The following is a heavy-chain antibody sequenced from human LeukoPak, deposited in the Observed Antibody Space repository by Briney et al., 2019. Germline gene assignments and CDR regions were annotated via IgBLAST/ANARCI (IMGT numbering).Heavy chain of an antibody. CDR3: AIERYAYCGGDCYSRWFDP. CDR1: GFTFSSYE. V-gene: IGHV3-48*03. Sequence: GGSLRLSCAASGFTFSSYEMNWVRQAPGKGLEWVSYISSSGSTIYYADSVKGRFTISRDNAKNSLYLQMNSLRAEDTAVYYCAIERYAYCGGDCYSRWFDPWSQGTLVTVSS. D-gene: IGHD2-21*02. CDR2: ISSSGSTI. J-gene: IGHJ5*02.